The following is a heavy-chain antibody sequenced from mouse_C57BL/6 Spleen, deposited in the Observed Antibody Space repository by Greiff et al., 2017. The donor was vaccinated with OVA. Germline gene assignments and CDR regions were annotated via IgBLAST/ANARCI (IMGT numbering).Heavy chain of an antibody. CDR1: GYTFTSYG. CDR2: IYPSSGNT. D-gene: IGHD1-1*01. Sequence: QVQLQQSGAELARPGASVKLSCKASGYTFTSYGISWVKQRTGQGLEWIGEIYPSSGNTYYNEKFKGKATLTADKSSSTAYMDLRSLTPEDSAVYVCASGEFITTVVADFDYWGQGTTLTVSS. CDR3: ASGEFITTVVADFDY. J-gene: IGHJ2*01. V-gene: IGHV1-81*01.